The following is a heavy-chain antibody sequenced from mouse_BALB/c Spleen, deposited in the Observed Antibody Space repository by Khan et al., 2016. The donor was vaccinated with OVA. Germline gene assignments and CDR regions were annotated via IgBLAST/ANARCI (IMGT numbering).Heavy chain of an antibody. CDR3: ARVGYNGTMDC. J-gene: IGHJ4*01. CDR2: INTYTGEP. CDR1: GFTFTNYG. Sequence: QIQLVQSGPELKKPGETVQISCKASGFTFTNYGMNWVKQAPGKGLKWMGCINTYTGEPTFADDFKGRFAFSLETSASTAYLQINSLKNEDTATYFCARVGYNGTMDCWGQGTSVTVSS. D-gene: IGHD2-14*01. V-gene: IGHV9-3-1*01.